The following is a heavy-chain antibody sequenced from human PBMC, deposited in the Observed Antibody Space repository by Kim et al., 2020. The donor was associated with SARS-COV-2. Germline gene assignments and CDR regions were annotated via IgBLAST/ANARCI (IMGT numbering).Heavy chain of an antibody. CDR2: IWYDGSNK. CDR1: GFTFSSYG. D-gene: IGHD4-17*01. Sequence: GGSLRLSCAASGFTFSSYGMHWVRQAPGKGLEWVAVIWYDGSNKYYADSVKGRFTISRDNSKNTLYLQMNSLRAEDTAVYYCARAYDGRYGDYEDWFDPWGQGTMVTVSS. J-gene: IGHJ5*02. CDR3: ARAYDGRYGDYEDWFDP. V-gene: IGHV3-33*01.